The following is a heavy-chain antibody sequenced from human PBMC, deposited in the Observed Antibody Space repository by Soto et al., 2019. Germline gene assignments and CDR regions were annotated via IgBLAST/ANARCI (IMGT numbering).Heavy chain of an antibody. V-gene: IGHV4-4*07. CDR3: ARDRGYRKGGSGDLFDY. CDR1: GGSISSYY. CDR2: IYTSGST. D-gene: IGHD6-13*01. J-gene: IGHJ4*02. Sequence: QVQLQESGPGLVKPSETLSLTCTVSGGSISSYYWSWIRQPAGKGLEWIGRIYTSGSTNYNPSLKSRVTMSLDTSKNQFSLKLSSVTAADAAVYYCARDRGYRKGGSGDLFDYWGQGTLVTVSS.